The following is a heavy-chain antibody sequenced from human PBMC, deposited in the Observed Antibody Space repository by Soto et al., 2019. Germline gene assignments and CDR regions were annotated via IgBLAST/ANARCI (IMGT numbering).Heavy chain of an antibody. CDR1: GFTFSSYE. Sequence: EVQLVESGGGLVQPGGSLRLSCAASGFTFSSYEMNWVRQAPGKGLEWISYIDYSGETIYYADSVKGRFTISRDNAKNSLYQQMNSLRAEDTAVYYCASPWGSFDYWGQGTLVTVSS. D-gene: IGHD7-27*01. CDR3: ASPWGSFDY. V-gene: IGHV3-48*03. CDR2: IDYSGETI. J-gene: IGHJ4*02.